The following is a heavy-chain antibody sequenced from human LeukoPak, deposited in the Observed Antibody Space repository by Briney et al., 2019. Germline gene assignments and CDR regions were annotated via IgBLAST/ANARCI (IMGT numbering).Heavy chain of an antibody. D-gene: IGHD1-1*01. CDR3: ARAANWHDDDWFDP. V-gene: IGHV1-8*01. J-gene: IGHJ5*02. CDR1: GYTFTSYY. CDR2: MNPNSGNT. Sequence: ASVKVSCKASGYTFTSYYINWVRQAPGQGPELMGWMNPNSGNTDYAQRFQGRVTMTRNTSISTAYMELSSLRSEDTAVYYCARAANWHDDDWFDPWGQGTLVTVSS.